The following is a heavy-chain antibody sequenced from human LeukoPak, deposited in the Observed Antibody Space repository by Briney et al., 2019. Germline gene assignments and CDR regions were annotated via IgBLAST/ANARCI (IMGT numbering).Heavy chain of an antibody. D-gene: IGHD2-2*01. CDR1: GFTFSSYA. CDR2: IYSGGST. Sequence: GGSLRLSCAASGFTFSSYAMSWVRQAPGKGLEWVSVIYSGGSTYYADSVKGRFTISRDNSKNTLYLQMNSLRAEDTAVYYCANTNTDYWGQGTLVTVSS. J-gene: IGHJ4*02. V-gene: IGHV3-66*02. CDR3: ANTNTDY.